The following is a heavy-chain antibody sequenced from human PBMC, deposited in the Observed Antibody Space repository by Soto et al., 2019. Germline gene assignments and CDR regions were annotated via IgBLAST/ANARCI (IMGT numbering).Heavy chain of an antibody. J-gene: IGHJ4*02. CDR2: IDTSGTKI. V-gene: IGHV3-11*04. Sequence: QVQLLESGGDLVKPGGSLRRSCAASGYTFSDYYMSWIRQAPGKGLEWISYIDTSGTKIHYADSVKGRFTITRDNAKNSLYMEMNSVRDEDTGVYYCASHYDMWRGYLSPVDCWGQGALVTLSS. CDR1: GYTFSDYY. CDR3: ASHYDMWRGYLSPVDC. D-gene: IGHD3-3*01.